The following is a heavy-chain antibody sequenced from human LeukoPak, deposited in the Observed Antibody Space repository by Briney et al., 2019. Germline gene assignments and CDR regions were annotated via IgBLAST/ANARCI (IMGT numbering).Heavy chain of an antibody. CDR3: ARDIWFGELSYYYYMDV. J-gene: IGHJ6*03. Sequence: ASVKVSCKASGYTFTSYGISWVRQAPGQGLEWMGWISAYNGNTNYAQKLQGSVTMTTDTSTSTAYMELRSLRSDDTAVYYCARDIWFGELSYYYYMDVWGKGTTVTVSS. CDR2: ISAYNGNT. V-gene: IGHV1-18*01. D-gene: IGHD3-10*01. CDR1: GYTFTSYG.